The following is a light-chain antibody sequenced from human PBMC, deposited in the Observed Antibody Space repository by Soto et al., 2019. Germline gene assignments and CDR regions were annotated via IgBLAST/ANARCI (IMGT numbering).Light chain of an antibody. CDR3: QQYGSSRLT. Sequence: EVVLTQSPGTLSLSPGDRATLSCRASQSVRNYLAWYQQKPGQSPRLLIYDASNRATDVPARFSGSGSGTDFTLTISRLEPEDFAVYYCQQYGSSRLTFGGGTKV. J-gene: IGKJ4*01. CDR1: QSVRNY. V-gene: IGKV3-20*01. CDR2: DAS.